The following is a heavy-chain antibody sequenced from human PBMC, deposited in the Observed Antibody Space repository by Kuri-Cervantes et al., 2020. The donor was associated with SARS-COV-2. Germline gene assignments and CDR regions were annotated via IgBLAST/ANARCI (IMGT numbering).Heavy chain of an antibody. Sequence: GSLRLSCAVYGGSFSGYYWSWIRQPPGKGLEWIGHINHSGSTNYNPSLKSRVTISLDTSKNQFSLKLSSVTAADSAVYYCARVRPKYSSSGYYPHKHWEGNISNYLDYWGQGTLVTVSS. V-gene: IGHV4-34*01. CDR3: ARVRPKYSSSGYYPHKHWEGNISNYLDY. CDR2: INHSGST. D-gene: IGHD6-13*01. J-gene: IGHJ4*02. CDR1: GGSFSGYY.